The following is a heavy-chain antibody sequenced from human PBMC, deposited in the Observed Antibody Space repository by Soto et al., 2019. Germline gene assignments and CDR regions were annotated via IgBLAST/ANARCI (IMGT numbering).Heavy chain of an antibody. CDR2: INWNSGDI. V-gene: IGHV3-9*01. J-gene: IGHJ6*03. Sequence: EVQLVESGGGLVQPGRSLRLSCAASGFTFDDFAMHWVRQAPGKGLEWVLGINWNSGDINYADSVKGRFTISRDNAKNSLYLQMNSLRAEDTALYYCAKDYAGYYYYIDVWGKGTTVTVSS. CDR1: GFTFDDFA. CDR3: AKDYAGYYYYIDV.